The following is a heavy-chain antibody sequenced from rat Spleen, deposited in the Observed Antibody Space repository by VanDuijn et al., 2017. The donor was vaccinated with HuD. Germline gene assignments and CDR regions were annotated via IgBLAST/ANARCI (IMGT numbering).Heavy chain of an antibody. Sequence: QVQLKESGPGLVQPSQTLSLTCTVSGFSLTNYHVGWVRQSPGKGLEWMGVIWTGGTTAYHSSFNSRLSVSRDISMNQVFLRMSSLQTEDTATYYCVRANRESYAHFDYGGQGVVVTVSS. CDR2: IWTGGTT. V-gene: IGHV2-43*01. CDR1: GFSLTNYH. D-gene: IGHD1-12*01. CDR3: VRANRESYAHFDY. J-gene: IGHJ2*01.